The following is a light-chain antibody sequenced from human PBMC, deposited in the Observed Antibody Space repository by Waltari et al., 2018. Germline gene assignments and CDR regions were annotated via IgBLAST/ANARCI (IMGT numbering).Light chain of an antibody. Sequence: QSALTQPPSASGSPGQSVTISCTGTSSDVGGYNYVSWYQQHPGKAPKLMIYEVSKRPPGGPDRFSGSQSGNTASLTVSVLQAEDEADYDCSAYAGSNNCVYVFGTGTKVTVL. CDR1: SSDVGGYNY. CDR3: SAYAGSNNCVYV. J-gene: IGLJ1*01. CDR2: EVS. V-gene: IGLV2-8*01.